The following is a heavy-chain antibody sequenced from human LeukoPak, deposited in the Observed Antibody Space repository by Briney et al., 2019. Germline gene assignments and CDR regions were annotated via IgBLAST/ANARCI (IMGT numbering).Heavy chain of an antibody. CDR3: AKGGKNYFYYFAY. CDR1: GFTFDDYA. V-gene: IGHV3-9*01. CDR2: ISWNSVII. J-gene: IGHJ4*02. Sequence: RRSPSPSCAASGFTFDDYAMHWVRQAPGKGLEWVSGISWNSVIIGYADSVKGRFTISRDNAKNSLYLQMNRLRAEDTALYYCAKGGKNYFYYFAYWGLGTLVTVSS. D-gene: IGHD3-16*01.